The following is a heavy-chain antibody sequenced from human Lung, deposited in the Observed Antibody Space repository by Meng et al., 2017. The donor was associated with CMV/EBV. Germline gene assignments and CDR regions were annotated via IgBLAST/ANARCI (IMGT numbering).Heavy chain of an antibody. Sequence: GESLKISCAASGFTFPNAWMSWIRQAPGTGLEWIGRIKSHIDGGTTDYAAPVKGRFTISRDDSKNTLYLPMNSLKTDDTGVYYCGTDHWGQGTLVTVSS. CDR1: GFTFPNAW. J-gene: IGHJ4*02. CDR3: GTDH. CDR2: IKSHIDGGTT. V-gene: IGHV3-15*01.